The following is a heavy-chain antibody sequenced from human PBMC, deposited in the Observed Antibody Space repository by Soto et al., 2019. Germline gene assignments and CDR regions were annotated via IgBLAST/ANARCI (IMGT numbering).Heavy chain of an antibody. D-gene: IGHD4-4*01. CDR1: GGSISSYY. J-gene: IGHJ3*02. V-gene: IGHV4-59*08. CDR2: IYYSGST. CDR3: ARHALQEGAFDI. Sequence: PSETLSLTCTVSGGSISSYYWSWIRQPPGKGLEWIGYIYYSGSTNYNPSLKSRVTISVDTSKNQFSLKLSSVTAADTAVYYCARHALQEGAFDIWSQGTMVTVSS.